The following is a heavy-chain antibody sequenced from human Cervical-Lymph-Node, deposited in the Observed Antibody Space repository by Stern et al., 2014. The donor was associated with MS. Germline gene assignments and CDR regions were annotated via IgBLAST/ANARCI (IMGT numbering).Heavy chain of an antibody. CDR1: GFTFDNYP. V-gene: IGHV3-30-3*01. CDR2: ISYAESSE. D-gene: IGHD6-19*01. Sequence: VQLVESGGGVVQPGRSLRLSCAASGFTFDNYPMHWVRQPPGKGLEWVTFISYAESSEDYAVSVQGRFTISRDNSKNTLYLQLSSLRAEDTAVYYCARGGRGSGLDYWGQGTLVTVSS. J-gene: IGHJ4*02. CDR3: ARGGRGSGLDY.